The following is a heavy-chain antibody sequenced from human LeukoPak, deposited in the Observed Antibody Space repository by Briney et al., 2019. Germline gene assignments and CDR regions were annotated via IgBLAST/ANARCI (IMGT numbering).Heavy chain of an antibody. CDR3: ARVFWKSGGYLDY. Sequence: TLSLTCTVSGGSLISGTVYWSWIRQPAGKGLEWLGRIFPSGSTDYNPSVKSRLTMSIDTSKDQFSLNLASVTAADTAVYYCARVFWKSGGYLDYWGQGILVTVPS. J-gene: IGHJ4*02. V-gene: IGHV4-61*02. D-gene: IGHD3-22*01. CDR2: IFPSGST. CDR1: GGSLISGTVY.